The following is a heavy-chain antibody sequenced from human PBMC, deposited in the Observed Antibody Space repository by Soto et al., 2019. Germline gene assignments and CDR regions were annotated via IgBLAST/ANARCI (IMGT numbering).Heavy chain of an antibody. D-gene: IGHD5-18*01. CDR2: ISAYNGNT. J-gene: IGHJ5*02. CDR3: ARVDTAMAHNWFDP. Sequence: ASVKVSCKASGYALTSYGISWVREAPGQGLEWMGWISAYNGNTNYAQKLQGRVTMTTDTSTSTAYMELRSLRSDDTAVYYCARVDTAMAHNWFDPWGQGTLVTVSS. CDR1: GYALTSYG. V-gene: IGHV1-18*01.